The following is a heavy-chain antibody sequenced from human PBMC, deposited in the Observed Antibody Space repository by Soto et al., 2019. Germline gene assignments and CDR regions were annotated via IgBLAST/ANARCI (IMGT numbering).Heavy chain of an antibody. D-gene: IGHD3-9*01. Sequence: EVQLVESGGGLVQPGGSLRLSCAASGFTFSSYSMNWVRQAPGKGLEWVSYISSSSSTIYYADSVKGRFTISRDNAKNSLYLQMNRLRDEDTAVYYGAIGYFDWLLWDYWGQGTLVTVSS. CDR3: AIGYFDWLLWDY. CDR2: ISSSSSTI. J-gene: IGHJ4*02. V-gene: IGHV3-48*02. CDR1: GFTFSSYS.